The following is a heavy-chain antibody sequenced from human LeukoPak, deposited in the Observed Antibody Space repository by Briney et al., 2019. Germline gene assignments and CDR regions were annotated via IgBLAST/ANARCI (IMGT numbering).Heavy chain of an antibody. CDR1: GFTFSSYG. D-gene: IGHD3-22*01. Sequence: PGGSLRLSCAASGFTFSSYGMSWVRQAPGKGLEWVSAISGSGGSTYYADSVKGRFTISRDNSKNTLYLQMNSLRAEDTAVYYCAKAFYDSSGYYYGPWYFDLWGRGTLVTVSS. CDR2: ISGSGGST. J-gene: IGHJ2*01. V-gene: IGHV3-23*01. CDR3: AKAFYDSSGYYYGPWYFDL.